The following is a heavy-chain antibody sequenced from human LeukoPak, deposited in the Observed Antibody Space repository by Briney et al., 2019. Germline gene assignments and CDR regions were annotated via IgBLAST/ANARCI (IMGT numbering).Heavy chain of an antibody. CDR2: ISWNSGSI. D-gene: IGHD3-10*01. CDR1: GFTFDDYA. CDR3: AKDVRGVNHPY. V-gene: IGHV3-9*01. J-gene: IGHJ4*02. Sequence: SGRSLRLSCAASGFTFDDYAMHWDRQAPGKGLEWVSGISWNSGSIGYADSVKGRFTISRDNAKNSLYLQMNSLRAEDTALYYCAKDVRGVNHPYWGQGTLVTVSS.